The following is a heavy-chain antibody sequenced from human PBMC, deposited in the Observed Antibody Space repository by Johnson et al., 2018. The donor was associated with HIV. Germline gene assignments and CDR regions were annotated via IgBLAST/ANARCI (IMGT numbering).Heavy chain of an antibody. D-gene: IGHD2-8*02. CDR3: TTDYPHCTGGVCSDAFDI. CDR1: GFAVSTNY. J-gene: IGHJ3*02. CDR2: IPGINDSG. V-gene: IGHV3-23*04. Sequence: VQLVESGGALVQPGGSLRLSCAASGFAVSTNYMSWVRQAPGKGLEWVSGIPGINDSGQYADSVKGRFTISRDNSKNTLYLQMNSLRAEDTAVYYCTTDYPHCTGGVCSDAFDIWGQGTMVTVSS.